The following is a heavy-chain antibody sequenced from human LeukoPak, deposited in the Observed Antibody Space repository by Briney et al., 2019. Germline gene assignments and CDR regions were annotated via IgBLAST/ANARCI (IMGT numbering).Heavy chain of an antibody. J-gene: IGHJ3*02. V-gene: IGHV1-2*06. CDR1: GYIFTDYY. CDR3: ARGFLEWLLSAFDI. D-gene: IGHD3-3*01. CDR2: INPNSGGT. Sequence: ASVKVSCKASGYIFTDYYMHRVRQAPGQELGWMGRINPNSGGTNYAQKFQGRVTMTRDTSISTAYMELSRLRSDDTAVYYCARGFLEWLLSAFDIWGQGTMVTVSS.